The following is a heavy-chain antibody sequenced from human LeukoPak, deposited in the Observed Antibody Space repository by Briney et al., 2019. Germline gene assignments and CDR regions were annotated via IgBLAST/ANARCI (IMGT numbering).Heavy chain of an antibody. V-gene: IGHV3-23*01. CDR2: ISGSGDST. J-gene: IGHJ4*02. D-gene: IGHD2-15*01. CDR1: GFTFSSYA. Sequence: QPGGSLRLSCAASGFTFSSYAMSWVRQAPGKGLEWVSGISGSGDSTYYADSVKGRFTISRDNSKNTLYLQMNSLRAEVTAVYYCAKDRLTNLNVGNLGYCSGGSCYSGFFDYWGQGTLVTVSS. CDR3: AKDRLTNLNVGNLGYCSGGSCYSGFFDY.